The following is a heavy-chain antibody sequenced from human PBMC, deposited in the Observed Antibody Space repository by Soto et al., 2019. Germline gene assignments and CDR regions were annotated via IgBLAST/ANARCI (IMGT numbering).Heavy chain of an antibody. CDR1: EFSVSSYY. D-gene: IGHD3-10*01. J-gene: IGHJ4*02. CDR2: IYSDGTT. Sequence: EVLLVESGGGLIQPGGSLRLSCAVTEFSVSSYYMSWVRQAPGKGLEWVAVIYSDGTTYHADSVKGRFTISRDNFMNTLYLQMNSRRAADTAVYHCARFYGAGSWFFEYWGQGTLVTVSS. CDR3: ARFYGAGSWFFEY. V-gene: IGHV3-53*01.